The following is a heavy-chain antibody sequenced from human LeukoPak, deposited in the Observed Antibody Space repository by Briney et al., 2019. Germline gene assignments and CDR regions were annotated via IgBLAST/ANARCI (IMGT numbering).Heavy chain of an antibody. CDR1: GGSISSGSYD. J-gene: IGHJ4*02. Sequence: SQTRSLTCTVAGGSISSGSYDWSWIRQPPGKGLEGIGSIYYSGSTYYNPSLKSRVTISVDTSKNQCSLKLSSVTAADTAVYYCARAGTGPVFDYWGQGTLVTVSS. CDR3: ARAGTGPVFDY. D-gene: IGHD1-14*01. V-gene: IGHV4-39*07. CDR2: IYYSGST.